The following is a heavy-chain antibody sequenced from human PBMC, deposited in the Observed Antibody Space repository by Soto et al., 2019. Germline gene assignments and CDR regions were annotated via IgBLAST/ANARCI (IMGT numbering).Heavy chain of an antibody. V-gene: IGHV1-8*01. D-gene: IGHD6-6*01. J-gene: IGHJ5*02. Sequence: GASVKVSCKASGYTFTSYDINWVRQATGQGLEWMGWMNPNSGNTGYTQKFQGRVTMTRNTSISTAYMELSSLRSEDTAVYYCARGPGLGDIVAARLLWFDPWGQGTLVTVSS. CDR1: GYTFTSYD. CDR2: MNPNSGNT. CDR3: ARGPGLGDIVAARLLWFDP.